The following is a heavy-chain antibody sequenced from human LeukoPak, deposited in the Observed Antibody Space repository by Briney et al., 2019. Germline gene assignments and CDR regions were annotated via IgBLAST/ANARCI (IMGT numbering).Heavy chain of an antibody. CDR3: AREYYYDSSGQGDWFDP. V-gene: IGHV1-2*02. CDR2: INPNSGGT. D-gene: IGHD3-22*01. CDR1: GYTFTGYY. Sequence: GASVKVSCKASGYTFTGYYMHWVRQAPGQGLEWMGWINPNSGGTNYAQKFQGRVTMTRDTSISTAYMELSRLRSDDTAVYYCAREYYYDSSGQGDWFDPWGQGTLVTVSS. J-gene: IGHJ5*02.